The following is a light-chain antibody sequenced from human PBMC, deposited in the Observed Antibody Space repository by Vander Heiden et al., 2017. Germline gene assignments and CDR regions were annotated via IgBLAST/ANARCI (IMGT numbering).Light chain of an antibody. Sequence: QSVLTQPPSASGTVGHRFTISCSGSISNIGGNLVYWYQQFPGTAPKLLIYSDNQRPSGVPDRFSGSKSGPSASLAISGLRSEDEADYYCATWDNSLSGRGIFGGGTKLTVV. J-gene: IGLJ2*01. V-gene: IGLV1-47*02. CDR3: ATWDNSLSGRGI. CDR2: SDN. CDR1: ISNIGGNL.